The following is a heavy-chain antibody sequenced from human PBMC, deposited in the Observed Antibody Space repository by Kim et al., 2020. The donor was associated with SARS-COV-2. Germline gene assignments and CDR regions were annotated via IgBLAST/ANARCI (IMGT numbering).Heavy chain of an antibody. D-gene: IGHD2-21*02. CDR2: IYYSGST. J-gene: IGHJ4*02. V-gene: IGHV4-59*01. CDR1: SSSSYY. Sequence: SSSSYYWSWIRQPPGKGLEWIGYIYYSGSTNYNPSLKSRVTISVDTSKNQFSLKLSSVTAADTAVYYCASYRDHEVVTATHYFDYWGQGTLAT. CDR3: ASYRDHEVVTATHYFDY.